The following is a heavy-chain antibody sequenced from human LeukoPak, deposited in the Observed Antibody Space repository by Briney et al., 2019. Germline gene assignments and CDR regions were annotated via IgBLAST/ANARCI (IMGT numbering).Heavy chain of an antibody. CDR1: GGTFSSYA. CDR2: IIPIFGTA. D-gene: IGHD3-10*01. J-gene: IGHJ6*02. V-gene: IGHV1-69*01. Sequence: SVKLSFKASGGTFSSYAISWVRQAPGQGLEWMGGIIPIFGTANYAQKFQGRVTITADESTSTAYMELSSLRSEDTAVYYCARGPAITMVRSLGDYGMDVWGQGTTVTVSS. CDR3: ARGPAITMVRSLGDYGMDV.